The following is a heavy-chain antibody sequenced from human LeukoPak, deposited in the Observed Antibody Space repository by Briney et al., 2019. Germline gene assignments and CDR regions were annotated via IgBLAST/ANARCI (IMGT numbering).Heavy chain of an antibody. CDR1: GGTFSSYA. CDR3: AVGYYDILTGEFDY. J-gene: IGHJ4*02. D-gene: IGHD3-9*01. V-gene: IGHV1-18*01. CDR2: INPNSGGT. Sequence: ASVKVSCKASGGTFSSYAISWVRQAPGQGLEWMGWINPNSGGTNYAQKLQGRVTMTTDTSTSTAYMELRSLRSDDTAVYYCAVGYYDILTGEFDYWGQGTLVTVSS.